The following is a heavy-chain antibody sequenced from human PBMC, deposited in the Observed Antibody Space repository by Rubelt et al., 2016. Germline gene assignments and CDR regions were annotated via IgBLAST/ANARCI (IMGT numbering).Heavy chain of an antibody. CDR1: GYTFTTYP. CDR3: ARGARWLHPDFRV. V-gene: IGHV7-4-1*02. J-gene: IGHJ4*02. D-gene: IGHD5-12*01. Sequence: QAQLVQSGAEVKKPGASVKVSCKASGYTFTTYPMNWVRQAPGQGLEWMGRINTNTGNPTYAHGFTGRFVFSLDTSVSTAYLQISSLKAEDTAFYYCARGARWLHPDFRVWGQGTLVTVSS. CDR2: INTNTGNP.